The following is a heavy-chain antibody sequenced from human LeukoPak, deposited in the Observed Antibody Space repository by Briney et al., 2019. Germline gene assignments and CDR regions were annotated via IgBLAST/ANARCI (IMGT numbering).Heavy chain of an antibody. V-gene: IGHV3-7*01. Sequence: GGSLRLSCAASGFTFSSYWMSWVRQAPGKGLEWVANIKQDGSEKYYVDSVKGRFTISRDNAKNSLYLQMNSLRAEDTAVYYCARDSLKWEPKTHSFDFWGQGTMVTVSS. CDR2: IKQDGSEK. CDR3: ARDSLKWEPKTHSFDF. CDR1: GFTFSSYW. D-gene: IGHD1-26*01. J-gene: IGHJ3*01.